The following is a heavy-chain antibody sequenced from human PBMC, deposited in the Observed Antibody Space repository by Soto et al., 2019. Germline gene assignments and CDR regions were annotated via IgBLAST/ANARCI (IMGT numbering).Heavy chain of an antibody. Sequence: SETPSLTCTGSGGAISSSSYFWGWVRQPPGKGLGWIGSIYYSGSTYYNPSLKSRVTISVDTSKNQFSLKLSSVTAADTAVYYCASGLGDHHIIYFDSWGQGTLVTVSS. D-gene: IGHD4-17*01. J-gene: IGHJ4*02. CDR3: ASGLGDHHIIYFDS. V-gene: IGHV4-39*01. CDR1: GGAISSSSYF. CDR2: IYYSGST.